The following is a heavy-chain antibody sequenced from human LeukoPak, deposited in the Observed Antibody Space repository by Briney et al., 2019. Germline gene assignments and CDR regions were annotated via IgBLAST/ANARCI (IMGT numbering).Heavy chain of an antibody. V-gene: IGHV1-2*02. Sequence: ASVKVSCKASGYTFTGYYMHWVRQAPGQGLEWMGWINPNSGGTNYAQKFQGRVTMTRDTSIGTAYMELSRLRSDDTAVYYCAHLWFGELADDYWGQGTLVTVSS. CDR1: GYTFTGYY. D-gene: IGHD3-10*01. J-gene: IGHJ4*02. CDR2: INPNSGGT. CDR3: AHLWFGELADDY.